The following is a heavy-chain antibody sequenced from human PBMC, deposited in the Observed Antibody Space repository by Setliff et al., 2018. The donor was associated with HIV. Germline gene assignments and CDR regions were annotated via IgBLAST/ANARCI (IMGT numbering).Heavy chain of an antibody. CDR2: ISGSGGST. Sequence: GSLRLSCAVSGFSLSSYVMTWVRQAPGKGLEWVSAISGSGGSTYYADSLKGRFTISRDTSKNTLYLQMNTLRAEDTAIYYCAKVAGAGSQRGLNAFDIWGQGTMVTVSS. CDR1: GFSLSSYV. V-gene: IGHV3-23*01. D-gene: IGHD1-26*01. CDR3: AKVAGAGSQRGLNAFDI. J-gene: IGHJ3*02.